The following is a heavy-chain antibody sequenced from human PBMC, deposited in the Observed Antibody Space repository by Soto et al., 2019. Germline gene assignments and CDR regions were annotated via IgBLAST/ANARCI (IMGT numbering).Heavy chain of an antibody. CDR3: AHRRGYYDSSGYWFDP. CDR2: IYRDDDK. D-gene: IGHD3-22*01. Sequence: QITLKESGPTLVKPTQTLTLTCTFSGFSLSTSGVGVGWIRQPPGKALEWLALIYRDDDKRYSPSLKSRLTITKDTSKNQVVLTMTNMDPVDTATYYCAHRRGYYDSSGYWFDPWGQGTLVTVSS. J-gene: IGHJ5*02. CDR1: GFSLSTSGVG. V-gene: IGHV2-5*02.